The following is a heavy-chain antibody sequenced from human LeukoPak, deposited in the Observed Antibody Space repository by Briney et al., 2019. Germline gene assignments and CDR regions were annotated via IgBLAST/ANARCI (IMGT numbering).Heavy chain of an antibody. J-gene: IGHJ3*02. CDR1: GGSISSYY. CDR2: IYYSGST. CDR3: ARVFGNYDYAFDI. Sequence: SETLSLTCTVSGGSISSYYWSWIRQPPGKGLEWIWYIYYSGSTNYNPSLKSRVTISVDTSKNQFSLKLSSVTAADTAVYYCARVFGNYDYAFDIWGQGTMVTVSS. D-gene: IGHD3-22*01. V-gene: IGHV4-59*01.